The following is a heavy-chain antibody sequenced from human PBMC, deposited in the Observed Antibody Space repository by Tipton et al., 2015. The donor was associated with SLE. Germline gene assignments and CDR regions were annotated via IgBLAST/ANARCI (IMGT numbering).Heavy chain of an antibody. CDR3: ARLANWGSEGYYYYYMDV. CDR1: GGSISSSSYY. D-gene: IGHD7-27*01. J-gene: IGHJ6*03. V-gene: IGHV4-39*07. CDR2: IYYSGST. Sequence: TLSLTCTVSGGSISSSSYYWGWIRQPPGKGLEWIGSIYYSGSTYFNPSLKGRVTISVDTSKNQFSLKLSSVTAADTAVYYCARLANWGSEGYYYYYMDVWGKGTTVTVSS.